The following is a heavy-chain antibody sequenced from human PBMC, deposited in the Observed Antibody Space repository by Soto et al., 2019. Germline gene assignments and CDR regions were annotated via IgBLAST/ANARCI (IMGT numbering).Heavy chain of an antibody. Sequence: QVQLVQSGAEVKKPGASVKISCKPSGYTFIDYGIHWLRQAPGQSLEWMGWIHAGNGHTRYSEKLQGRVTINRDTSASTAYMELSSLTSEDTAVYYCARDRDTTTTVWFGPWGQGTLVTVSS. CDR1: GYTFIDYG. D-gene: IGHD4-17*01. CDR2: IHAGNGHT. J-gene: IGHJ5*02. V-gene: IGHV1-3*01. CDR3: ARDRDTTTTVWFGP.